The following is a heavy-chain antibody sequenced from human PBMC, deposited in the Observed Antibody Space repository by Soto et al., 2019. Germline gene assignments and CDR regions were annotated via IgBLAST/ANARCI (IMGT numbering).Heavy chain of an antibody. V-gene: IGHV3-23*01. Sequence: GGSLRLSCAASVFPFSSYAMSWVRQAPGKGLEWVSAISGSGGSTYYADSVKGRFTISRDNSKNTLYLQMNSLRAEDTAVYYCAKDNVAIGRRYYYGMDVWGQGTTVTVS. CDR3: AKDNVAIGRRYYYGMDV. CDR1: VFPFSSYA. J-gene: IGHJ6*02. D-gene: IGHD2-21*01. CDR2: ISGSGGST.